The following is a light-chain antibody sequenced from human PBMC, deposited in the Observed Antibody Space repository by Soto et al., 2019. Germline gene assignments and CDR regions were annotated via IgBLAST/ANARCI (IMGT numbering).Light chain of an antibody. CDR1: SCNIGAGYD. CDR3: QSYDSSLSGSKV. CDR2: GNS. Sequence: SVLTQPPSVSGAPGHRVTISCTGSSCNIGAGYDVHWYQQLPGTAPKLLIYGNSNRPSGVPDRFSGSKSGTSASLAITGLQAEDEADYYCQSYDSSLSGSKVFGTGTKVTVL. V-gene: IGLV1-40*01. J-gene: IGLJ1*01.